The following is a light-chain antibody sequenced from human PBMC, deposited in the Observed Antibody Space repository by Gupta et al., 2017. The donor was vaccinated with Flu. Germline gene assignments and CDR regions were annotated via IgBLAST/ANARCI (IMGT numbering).Light chain of an antibody. CDR2: AVT. Sequence: QSAPTQPRSVSGSPGQSVTISCTGTSNDVGAYNRVSWYEQRPGKAPNLILYAVTERPSGVPDRFSGSKSGNTASLTISGLQADDEADYYCSPNAGSGRLTRVFGTGTTVTVL. J-gene: IGLJ1*01. CDR3: SPNAGSGRLTRV. CDR1: SNDVGAYNR. V-gene: IGLV2-11*01.